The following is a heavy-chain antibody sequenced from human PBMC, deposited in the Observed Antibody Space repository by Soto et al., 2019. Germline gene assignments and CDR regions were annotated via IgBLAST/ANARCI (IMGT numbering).Heavy chain of an antibody. V-gene: IGHV4-31*03. CDR3: ARDTQRGYSGYFAS. CDR2: IYYSGST. Sequence: QVQLQESGPGLVKPSQTLSLSCTVSGGSLSSGGYYWSWIRQHPGKGLEWMGFIYYSGSTYYNPSLKRRATISVDTSQNQFSLKLSSVTAADTAVYYCARDTQRGYSGYFASWGQGTLVTVSS. J-gene: IGHJ4*02. CDR1: GGSLSSGGYY. D-gene: IGHD5-12*01.